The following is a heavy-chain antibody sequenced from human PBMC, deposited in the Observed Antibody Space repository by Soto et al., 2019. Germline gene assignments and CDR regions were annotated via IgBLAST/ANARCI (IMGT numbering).Heavy chain of an antibody. J-gene: IGHJ4*02. Sequence: GGSLRLSCAASGFNFAKYAMNWVRQAPGQGLEWVSAISGGGSTTYYADSVKGRFTISRDNSRNTVHLQIDSLRAEDTAIYYCAKALEFGLMVHADSVSWGQGIPVAVSS. CDR2: ISGGGSTT. V-gene: IGHV3-23*01. D-gene: IGHD2-8*01. CDR3: AKALEFGLMVHADSVS. CDR1: GFNFAKYA.